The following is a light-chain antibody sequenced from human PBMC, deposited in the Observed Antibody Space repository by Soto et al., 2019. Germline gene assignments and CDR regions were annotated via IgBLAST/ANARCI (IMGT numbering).Light chain of an antibody. CDR1: QSVLHSSKNENY. CDR3: QQYYNTPYT. Sequence: DIVMTQSPDSLAVSLGERATINCKYSQSVLHSSKNENYLSWYQQKPGQPPKLLIYWASTRESGVPDRFSGSGSGTDFALTIDSLQAEDVAVYYCQQYYNTPYTFGQGTKLEIK. CDR2: WAS. V-gene: IGKV4-1*01. J-gene: IGKJ2*01.